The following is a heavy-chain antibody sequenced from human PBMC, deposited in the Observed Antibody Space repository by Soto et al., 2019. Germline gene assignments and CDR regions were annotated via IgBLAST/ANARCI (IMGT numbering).Heavy chain of an antibody. CDR3: TTGGGDYEGGHYYYMDV. Sequence: EVQLVESGGGLVKPGGSLRLSCAASGFAFNTAWMTWVRQAPGKGLECIGRIKSNTDGGTTDYIAPVKGRFTISRDDSENTLYLHMNSLKTDDTAVYYCTTGGGDYEGGHYYYMDVWGKGTTVTVSS. V-gene: IGHV3-15*01. D-gene: IGHD4-17*01. J-gene: IGHJ6*03. CDR1: GFAFNTAW. CDR2: IKSNTDGGTT.